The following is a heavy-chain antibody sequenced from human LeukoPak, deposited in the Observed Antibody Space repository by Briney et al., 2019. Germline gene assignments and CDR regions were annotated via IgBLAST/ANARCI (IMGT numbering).Heavy chain of an antibody. Sequence: GESLKISCKGSGYSFTSYLIGWVRQMPGKGLEWMGIIYPGDSDTRYSPSFQGQVTISADKSISTAYLQWSSLKASDTAMYYCASSCGGDCYYGDAFDIWGQGTMVTVSS. J-gene: IGHJ3*02. CDR3: ASSCGGDCYYGDAFDI. D-gene: IGHD2-21*02. V-gene: IGHV5-51*01. CDR2: IYPGDSDT. CDR1: GYSFTSYL.